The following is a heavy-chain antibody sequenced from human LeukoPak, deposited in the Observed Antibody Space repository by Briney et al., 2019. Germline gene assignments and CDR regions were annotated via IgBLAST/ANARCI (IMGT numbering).Heavy chain of an antibody. CDR3: ARDTGNYDFWSGYRLFDY. D-gene: IGHD3-3*01. J-gene: IGHJ4*02. V-gene: IGHV1-2*02. CDR1: GYTFTVYY. CDR2: INPNSGGS. Sequence: GASVKVSCKASGYTFTVYYMHWVRQAPGQGLEWMGWINPNSGGSNYAQKFQGRVTMTRDTSISTAYMELSRLRSDDTAVYYCARDTGNYDFWSGYRLFDYWGQGTLVTVSS.